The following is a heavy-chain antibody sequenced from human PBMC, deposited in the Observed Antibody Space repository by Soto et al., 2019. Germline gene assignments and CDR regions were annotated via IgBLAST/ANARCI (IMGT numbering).Heavy chain of an antibody. D-gene: IGHD2-15*01. CDR1: GGSMTTYY. V-gene: IGHV4-59*01. CDR2: INYSGNT. J-gene: IGHJ5*02. Sequence: QVQLQESGPGLVKPSETLSLTCTVSGGSMTTYYWGWIRQPPGKGLEWIGYINYSGNTKYNSSLTSRVTISVDTSKNQFSLKLTSVTAADTAVYYCARSYCRDGVRCNWFDPWGQGTLVTVSS. CDR3: ARSYCRDGVRCNWFDP.